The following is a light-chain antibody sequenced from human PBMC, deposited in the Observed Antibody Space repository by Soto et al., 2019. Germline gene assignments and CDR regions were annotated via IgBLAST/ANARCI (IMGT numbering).Light chain of an antibody. CDR2: RND. J-gene: IGLJ1*01. V-gene: IGLV1-47*01. CDR1: SFNIGSNY. CDR3: SAWDDSLSGYV. Sequence: ALTQAPSASGTPGQRVTISCSGSSFNIGSNYVYWYQQLPGTAPKLVIFRNDQRPSGIPDRISGSKSGTSASLAISGLRSEDEADYYCSAWDDSLSGYVFGTGTKVTVL.